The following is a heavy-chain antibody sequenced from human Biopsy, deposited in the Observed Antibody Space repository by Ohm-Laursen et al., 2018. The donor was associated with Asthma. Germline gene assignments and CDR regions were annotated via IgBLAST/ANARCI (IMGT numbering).Heavy chain of an antibody. Sequence: TLSLTCTVSGGSTSSEDYYWTWIRQPPGKGLEWVGYVYSSGSTYYNPSLDSRVMISLDTSKNQFSLSLSSVTAADTAVYFCARDRGIVGATPDGFNIWGQGTLVTVSS. V-gene: IGHV4-30-4*01. CDR3: ARDRGIVGATPDGFNI. CDR2: VYSSGST. CDR1: GGSTSSEDYY. D-gene: IGHD1-26*01. J-gene: IGHJ3*02.